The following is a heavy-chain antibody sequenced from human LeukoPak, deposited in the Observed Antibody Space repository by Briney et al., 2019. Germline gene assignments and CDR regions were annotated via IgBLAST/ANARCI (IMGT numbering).Heavy chain of an antibody. J-gene: IGHJ3*02. V-gene: IGHV3-33*01. CDR2: IWYDGSNK. D-gene: IGHD6-19*01. CDR3: AGRLVRPSRVVAFDI. Sequence: GRSLRLSCAASGFTFSSYGMHWVRQAPGKGLEWVAVIWYDGSNKYYADSVKGRFTISRDNSKNTLYLQMNSLRAEDTAVYYCAGRLVRPSRVVAFDIWGQGTMVTVSS. CDR1: GFTFSSYG.